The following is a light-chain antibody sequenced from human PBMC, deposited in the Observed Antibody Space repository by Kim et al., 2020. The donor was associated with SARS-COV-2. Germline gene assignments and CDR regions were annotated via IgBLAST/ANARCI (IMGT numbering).Light chain of an antibody. V-gene: IGLV3-1*01. CDR1: KLGDKY. J-gene: IGLJ2*01. CDR3: QAWDSSTAV. CDR2: QDN. Sequence: PGQTASITCSGDKLGDKYACWYQQKPGQSPVLVIYQDNKRPSGIPERFSGSNSGNTATLTISGTQAMDEADYYCQAWDSSTAVFGGGTQLTVL.